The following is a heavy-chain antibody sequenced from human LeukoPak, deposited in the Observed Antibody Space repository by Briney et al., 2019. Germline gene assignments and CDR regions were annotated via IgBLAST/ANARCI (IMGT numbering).Heavy chain of an antibody. CDR3: ARGGFGSSGYYSIPFDY. D-gene: IGHD3-22*01. Sequence: ASVKVSCKASGYTFTRYGISWVRQAPGQGPEWMGWISAYNGNTNYAQKLQGRVTMTTDTSTSTAYMELRSLRSDDTAVYYCARGGFGSSGYYSIPFDYWGQGTLVTVSS. CDR2: ISAYNGNT. CDR1: GYTFTRYG. J-gene: IGHJ4*02. V-gene: IGHV1-18*01.